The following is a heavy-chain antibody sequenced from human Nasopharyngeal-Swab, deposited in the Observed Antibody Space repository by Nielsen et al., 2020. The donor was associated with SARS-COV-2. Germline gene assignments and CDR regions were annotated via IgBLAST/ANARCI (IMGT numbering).Heavy chain of an antibody. J-gene: IGHJ5*02. D-gene: IGHD2-21*01. Sequence: GESLKISCAASGFTFSDYYMSWIRRAPGKGPEWVSYIGSSGSSGTTIYYADSVKGRFTISRDNAKNSLYLQMDSLRAEDTAVYYCARGRYYGPWGQGTLVTVSS. CDR3: ARGRYYGP. CDR2: IGSSGSSGTTI. V-gene: IGHV3-11*01. CDR1: GFTFSDYY.